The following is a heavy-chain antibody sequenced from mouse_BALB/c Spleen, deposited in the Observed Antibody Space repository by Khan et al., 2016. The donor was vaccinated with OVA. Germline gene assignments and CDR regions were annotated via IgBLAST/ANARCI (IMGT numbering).Heavy chain of an antibody. V-gene: IGHV1S137*01. J-gene: IGHJ4*01. CDR3: ARRYRYDGYYAMDY. CDR1: GYTFTDYA. CDR2: ISTYYGDA. D-gene: IGHD2-14*01. Sequence: QVQLQQPGAELVRPGVSVKISCKGSGYTFTDYAMHWVKQSHAKSLEWIGVISTYYGDASYNQKFKSKATMTVDKSSSTAYMELARLTSEDSAIYYCARRYRYDGYYAMDYWGQGTSVTVS.